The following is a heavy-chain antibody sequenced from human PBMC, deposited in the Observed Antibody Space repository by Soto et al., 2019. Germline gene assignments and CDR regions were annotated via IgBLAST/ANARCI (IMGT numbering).Heavy chain of an antibody. Sequence: VQLVESGGGVVQPGRSLRLSCAASGFTFSSYGMHWVRQAPGKGLEWVAVISYDGSNKYYADSVKGRFTISRDNSKNTLYLQMNSLRAEDTAVYYCAKDADFWSGYYVYWGQGTLVTVSS. V-gene: IGHV3-30*18. CDR2: ISYDGSNK. CDR1: GFTFSSYG. D-gene: IGHD3-3*01. CDR3: AKDADFWSGYYVY. J-gene: IGHJ4*02.